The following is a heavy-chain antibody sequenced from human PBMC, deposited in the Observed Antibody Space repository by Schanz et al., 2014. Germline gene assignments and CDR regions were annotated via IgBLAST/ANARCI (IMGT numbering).Heavy chain of an antibody. D-gene: IGHD2-2*01. CDR3: ARDRHCSTTTCGTD. J-gene: IGHJ4*02. CDR2: ISSSSSHM. Sequence: EVQLVESGGCLVKPGGSLRLSCAVSGFTFNIYSMNWVRQAPGKGLEWVSSISSSSSHMNYAGSVKGRFSISRDNAKNSLYLQMNSLRADDTAVYFCARDRHCSTTTCGTDWGQGTLVTVSS. V-gene: IGHV3-21*01. CDR1: GFTFNIYS.